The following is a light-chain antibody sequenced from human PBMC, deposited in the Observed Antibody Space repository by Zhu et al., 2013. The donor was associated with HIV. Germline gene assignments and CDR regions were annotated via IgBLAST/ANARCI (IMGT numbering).Light chain of an antibody. CDR3: NSRDSRGNPV. CDR1: SLRAYY. CDR2: HID. V-gene: IGLV3-19*01. Sequence: SSELTQDPAVSVALGQTVRITCQGDSLRAYYATWYQQKPGQAPRLLMWHIDNRPSGIPDRFSGSISGSTASLTITGAQAEDEADYYCNSRDSRGNPVFGIGTKVTVL. J-gene: IGLJ1*01.